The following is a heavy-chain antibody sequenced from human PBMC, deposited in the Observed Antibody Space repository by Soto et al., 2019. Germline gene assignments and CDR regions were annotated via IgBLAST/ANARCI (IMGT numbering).Heavy chain of an antibody. CDR3: TRDGMTTGDT. V-gene: IGHV4-4*07. D-gene: IGHD2-21*02. CDR2: VFSSVSA. J-gene: IGHJ4*02. Sequence: XESLSLPLIVAGVSVTSYTWSWVRQPANKGLEWIGRVFSSVSATYSPSLKSRVRISMDTPENRISLKLDSVTAADAGVYYCTRDGMTTGDTWGPGTLVTVSS. CDR1: GVSVTSYT.